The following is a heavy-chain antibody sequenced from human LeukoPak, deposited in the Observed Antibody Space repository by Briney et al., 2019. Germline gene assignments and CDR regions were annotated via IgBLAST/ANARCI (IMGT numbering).Heavy chain of an antibody. CDR1: GGTFSNFA. V-gene: IGHV1-69*13. CDR3: ARVPPYCSATTCYASFDY. J-gene: IGHJ4*02. D-gene: IGHD2-2*01. Sequence: SVKVSCKASGGTFSNFAVSWVRQAPGQGLEWMGGIIPVFGATTYAENFQDRVTITADESTGTAYMELSSLKSDDTAVYYCARVPPYCSATTCYASFDYWGQGTLVTVSS. CDR2: IIPVFGAT.